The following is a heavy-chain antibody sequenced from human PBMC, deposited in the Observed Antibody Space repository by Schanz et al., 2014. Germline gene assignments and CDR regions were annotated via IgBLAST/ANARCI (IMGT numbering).Heavy chain of an antibody. J-gene: IGHJ4*02. D-gene: IGHD3-22*01. CDR2: VNTDGGGK. CDR3: AKSYDTSGYSGFDY. V-gene: IGHV3-7*01. Sequence: EVQLVESGGGLVQPGGSLRLSCAASGFTFSNYWMSWVRQAPGKGLEWVASVNTDGGGKFYVDSVKGRFTISRDNSKNTLYLQMNSLRTEDTAVYFCAKSYDTSGYSGFDYWGQGTLVTVSS. CDR1: GFTFSNYW.